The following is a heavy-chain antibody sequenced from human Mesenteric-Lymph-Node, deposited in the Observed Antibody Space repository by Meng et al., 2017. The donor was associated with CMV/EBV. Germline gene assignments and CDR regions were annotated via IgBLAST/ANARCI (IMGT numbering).Heavy chain of an antibody. Sequence: GESLKISFAASGFKFDDYIMHWVRQVPGKGLEWVSLITWDSTNTYYADSVKGRFTISRDNSKNTLYLQMNSLRAEDTPVYFCARAQCSGGSCPTDWGQGTLVTVSS. CDR2: ITWDSTNT. J-gene: IGHJ4*02. CDR1: GFKFDDYI. CDR3: ARAQCSGGSCPTD. V-gene: IGHV3-43*01. D-gene: IGHD2-15*01.